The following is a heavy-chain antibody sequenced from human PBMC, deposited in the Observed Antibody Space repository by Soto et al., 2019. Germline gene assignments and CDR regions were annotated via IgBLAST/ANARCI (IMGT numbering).Heavy chain of an antibody. CDR2: ISSSGSTI. V-gene: IGHV3-11*01. Sequence: GGSLRLSCAASGFTFSDYYMSWIRQAPGKGLEWVSYISSSGSTIYYADSVKGRFTISRDNAKNSLYLQMNSLRAEDTAVYYCAREEQRWLQLGLFDYWGQGTLVTVSS. CDR3: AREEQRWLQLGLFDY. J-gene: IGHJ4*02. CDR1: GFTFSDYY. D-gene: IGHD1-1*01.